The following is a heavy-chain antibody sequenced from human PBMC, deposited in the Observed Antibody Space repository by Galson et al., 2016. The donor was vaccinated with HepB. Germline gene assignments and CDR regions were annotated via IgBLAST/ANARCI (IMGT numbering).Heavy chain of an antibody. Sequence: SLRLSCAASGFIFSTYSMNWVRQALGKGLEWVSSISDSSSYIYYADSVKGRFTISRDNAKSSLSLQMDSLRAEDTAVYYCARAFRGSGYYASLHYGMDVWGQGTTVTVSS. J-gene: IGHJ6*02. CDR3: ARAFRGSGYYASLHYGMDV. D-gene: IGHD3-3*01. V-gene: IGHV3-21*01. CDR1: GFIFSTYS. CDR2: ISDSSSYI.